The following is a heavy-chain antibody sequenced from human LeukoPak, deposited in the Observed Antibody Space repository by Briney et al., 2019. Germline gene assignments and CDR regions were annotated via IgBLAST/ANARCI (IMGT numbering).Heavy chain of an antibody. J-gene: IGHJ3*02. CDR3: VREKRMIIAYDAFDI. CDR2: VSSRGTTI. Sequence: PGGSLRLSCAASGFTFSSYEMNWVRQAPGKGLEWVSYVSSRGTTIYYADSVEGRFTISRDNAKNSLYLQMNSLRAEDTAVYYCVREKRMIIAYDAFDIWGQGTMVTVSS. V-gene: IGHV3-48*03. D-gene: IGHD3-22*01. CDR1: GFTFSSYE.